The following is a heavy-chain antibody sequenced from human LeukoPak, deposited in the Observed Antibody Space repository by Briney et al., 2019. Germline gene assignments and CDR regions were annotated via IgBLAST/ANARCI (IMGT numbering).Heavy chain of an antibody. J-gene: IGHJ6*02. CDR3: AREDPQTTVPEGMDV. D-gene: IGHD4-17*01. CDR2: IYYSGST. V-gene: IGHV4-59*01. Sequence: SENLSLTCTVSGGSISSYYWSWIRQPPGKGLEWIGYIYYSGSTNYNPSLKSRVTISVDTSKNQFSLQLRSVTAADTAVYYCAREDPQTTVPEGMDVWGQGTTVTVSS. CDR1: GGSISSYY.